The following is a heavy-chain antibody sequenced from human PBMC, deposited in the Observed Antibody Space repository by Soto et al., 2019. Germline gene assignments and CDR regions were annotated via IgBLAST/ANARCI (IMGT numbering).Heavy chain of an antibody. J-gene: IGHJ4*02. D-gene: IGHD6-13*01. V-gene: IGHV4-59*01. CDR2: ISYSGST. CDR3: ARGTSWQLPFDY. CDR1: SDSISSYY. Sequence: SETLSLTCTASSDSISSYYWSWIRQPPGKRLEWIGYISYSGSTDYNPSLKSRVTISGDTSKNQFSLKVSSVTAADTAVYYCARGTSWQLPFDYWGQGT.